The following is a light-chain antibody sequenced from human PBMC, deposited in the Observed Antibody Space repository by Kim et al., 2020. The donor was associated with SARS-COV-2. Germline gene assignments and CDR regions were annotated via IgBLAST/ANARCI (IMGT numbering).Light chain of an antibody. CDR2: GVT. CDR1: SRDIGRFNY. J-gene: IGLJ1*01. V-gene: IGLV2-14*03. CDR3: SSYTTIYSYV. Sequence: HLITISCTETSRDIGRFNYVSLHQPRPGKAPKLLIYGVTHRPSGFPDRFSRSKSGNTASLTISGLQAEDEADYYCSSYTTIYSYVFGTGTKVTVL.